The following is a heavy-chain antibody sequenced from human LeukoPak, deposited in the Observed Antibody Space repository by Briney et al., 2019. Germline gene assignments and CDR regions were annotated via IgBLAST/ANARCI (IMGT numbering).Heavy chain of an antibody. CDR3: ATDYYDSSGRFDP. V-gene: IGHV3-23*01. Sequence: PGRSLRLSCAASGFTFSSYAMSWVRQAPGKGLEWVSAISGSGGSTYYADSVKGRFTISRDNSKNTLYLQMNSLRAEDTAVYYCATDYYDSSGRFDPWGQGTLVTVSS. CDR2: ISGSGGST. CDR1: GFTFSSYA. J-gene: IGHJ5*02. D-gene: IGHD3-22*01.